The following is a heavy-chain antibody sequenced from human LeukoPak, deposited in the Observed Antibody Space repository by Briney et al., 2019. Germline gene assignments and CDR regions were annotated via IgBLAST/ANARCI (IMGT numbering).Heavy chain of an antibody. CDR1: GGTFSSYA. V-gene: IGHV1-46*01. CDR3: ARGDGEVAGGTENWFDP. J-gene: IGHJ5*02. D-gene: IGHD6-13*01. CDR2: INPRGGST. Sequence: ASVKVSCKASGGTFSSYAITWVRQAPGQGLEWMGTINPRGGSTTYAQKFQGRVSMTRDMSTSTVYMDLSSLRSEDTAIYYCARGDGEVAGGTENWFDPWGQGTLVIVSS.